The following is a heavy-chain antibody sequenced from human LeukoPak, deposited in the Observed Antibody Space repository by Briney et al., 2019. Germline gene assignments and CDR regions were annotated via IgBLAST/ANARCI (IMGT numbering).Heavy chain of an antibody. CDR2: MKEDGSQI. D-gene: IGHD6-19*01. Sequence: GGSLRLSCAGTGFTFSNYWMNWVHQAPGKGLEWVANMKEDGSQIYYVDSVKGRFTISRDNAKNSVYLQMNSLRAEDTAVYYCAGSSGWLFDYWGQGTLVAVSS. J-gene: IGHJ4*02. CDR1: GFTFSNYW. CDR3: AGSSGWLFDY. V-gene: IGHV3-7*01.